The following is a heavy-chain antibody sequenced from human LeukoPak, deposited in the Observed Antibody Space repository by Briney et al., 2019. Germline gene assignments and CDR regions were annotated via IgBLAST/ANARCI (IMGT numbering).Heavy chain of an antibody. V-gene: IGHV3-23*01. CDR2: ISGSGGST. J-gene: IGHJ4*02. D-gene: IGHD3-10*01. CDR3: AKEDGSGSYYLYPDY. Sequence: VGTLRLSCAASGFTFSSYGMSWVRQAPGKGLEWVSAISGSGGSTYYADSVKGRFTISRDNSKNTLYLQMNSLRAEDTAVYYCAKEDGSGSYYLYPDYWGQGTLVTVSS. CDR1: GFTFSSYG.